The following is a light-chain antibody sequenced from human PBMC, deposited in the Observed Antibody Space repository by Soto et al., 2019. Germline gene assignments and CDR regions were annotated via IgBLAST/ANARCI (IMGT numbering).Light chain of an antibody. CDR1: QSVSSSY. J-gene: IGKJ2*01. CDR3: QQYGSSPLYT. CDR2: GAS. Sequence: EIVLTQSPGTLSLSPGERATLSCRASQSVSSSYLAWYQQKPGQAPRLLIYGASSRATGIPDRFSGSGSGSASTLTISRLEPDDFAVYYCQQYGSSPLYTFGQGTKLEIK. V-gene: IGKV3-20*01.